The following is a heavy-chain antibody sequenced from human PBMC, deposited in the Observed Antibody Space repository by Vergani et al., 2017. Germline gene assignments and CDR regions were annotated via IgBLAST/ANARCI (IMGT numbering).Heavy chain of an antibody. V-gene: IGHV3-21*06. D-gene: IGHD3-10*01. CDR1: GFTFGSYS. CDR3: ARDQGSGTNRHHYGLDV. Sequence: EKHLVESGGGLVKPGGSLRLSCVASGFTFGSYSVNWVRQAPGRGLEWVSSISSSGNYVYYAASVKGRFSISRDNAKNLLSLQMNSLRADDTAVYYCARDQGSGTNRHHYGLDVWGQGTLVTVSS. CDR2: ISSSGNYV. J-gene: IGHJ6*02.